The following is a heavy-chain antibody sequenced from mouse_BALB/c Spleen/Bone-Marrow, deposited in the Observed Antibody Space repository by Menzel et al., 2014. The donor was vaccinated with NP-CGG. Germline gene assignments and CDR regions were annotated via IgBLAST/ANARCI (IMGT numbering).Heavy chain of an antibody. CDR2: INPDSSTI. CDR1: GFDFSRYW. J-gene: IGHJ2*01. V-gene: IGHV4-1*02. D-gene: IGHD1-2*01. CDR3: ARQGYYGYSDY. Sequence: EVQGVESGGGLVQPGGSLKLSCAASGFDFSRYWMSWVRQAPGKGLEWIGEINPDSSTINYTPSLKDKFIISRDNAKDTLYLQMSKVRSEDTALYYCARQGYYGYSDYWGQGTTLTASS.